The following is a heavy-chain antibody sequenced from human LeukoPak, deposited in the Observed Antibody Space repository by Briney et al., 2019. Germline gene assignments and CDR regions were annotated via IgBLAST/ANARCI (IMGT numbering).Heavy chain of an antibody. CDR3: ARLTVGTNWFDP. V-gene: IGHV4-39*01. J-gene: IGHJ5*02. CDR1: GGSISSSSYY. D-gene: IGHD1-26*01. CDR2: IYYSGST. Sequence: SETLSLTCTVSGGSISSSSYYWGWIRQPPGKGQEWIGSIYYSGSTYYNPSLKSRVTISVDTSKNQFSLKLSSVTAADTAVYYCARLTVGTNWFDPWGQGTLVTVSS.